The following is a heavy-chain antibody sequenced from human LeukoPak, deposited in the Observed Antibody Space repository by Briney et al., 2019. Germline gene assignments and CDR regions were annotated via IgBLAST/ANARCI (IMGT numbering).Heavy chain of an antibody. CDR1: GYTFTGSY. J-gene: IGHJ3*02. Sequence: ASVTVSCKASGYTFTGSYMHWVRQAPGQGLEWMGWIDPNNGGTNYAQKFQGWVTMTRDTSISTAYMDLSRLRSDDTAVYYCARDMSYYGSGRSGTGAFDIWGQGTMVTVSS. D-gene: IGHD3-10*01. CDR2: IDPNNGGT. CDR3: ARDMSYYGSGRSGTGAFDI. V-gene: IGHV1-2*04.